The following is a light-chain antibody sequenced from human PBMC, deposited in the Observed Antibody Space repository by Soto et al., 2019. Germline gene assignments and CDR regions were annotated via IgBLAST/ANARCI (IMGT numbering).Light chain of an antibody. J-gene: IGKJ1*01. V-gene: IGKV3-15*01. CDR1: ESVSSN. Sequence: EIVMTQSPVTLSLSPGERATLSCRAGESVSSNLAWYQQKPGQAPRLLIYGASTRATGVPARFTGSGSGTEFTLTISSLQFDDSAVYYCQQYNNWWTVGQGTKVDIK. CDR2: GAS. CDR3: QQYNNWWT.